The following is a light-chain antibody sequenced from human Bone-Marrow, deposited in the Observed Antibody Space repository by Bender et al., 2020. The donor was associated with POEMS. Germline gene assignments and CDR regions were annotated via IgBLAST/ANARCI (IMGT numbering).Light chain of an antibody. CDR1: SSNMGAGYG. Sequence: QSVLTQPPSVSGAPGQTVTISCTGTSSNMGAGYGVNWYQQLPGTAPKLLIYNNEHRPSGVPDRISGSKSGTSASLAITGLQAEDEADYYCQACDISLSGWVFGGGTKLTAL. V-gene: IGLV1-40*01. CDR3: QACDISLSGWV. J-gene: IGLJ3*02. CDR2: NNE.